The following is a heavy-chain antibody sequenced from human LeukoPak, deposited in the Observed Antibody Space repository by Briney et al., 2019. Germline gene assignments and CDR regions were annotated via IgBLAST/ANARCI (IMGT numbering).Heavy chain of an antibody. CDR2: INPSGGST. CDR3: ASATRPVVPAAIRYYYMDV. J-gene: IGHJ6*03. D-gene: IGHD2-2*01. V-gene: IGHV1-46*01. Sequence: ASVKVSCKASGYTFTSYYMHWVRQAPGQGLEWMGIINPSGGSTNYAQKFQGRVTITADESTSTAYMELSSLRSEDTAVYYCASATRPVVPAAIRYYYMDVWGKGTTVTVSS. CDR1: GYTFTSYY.